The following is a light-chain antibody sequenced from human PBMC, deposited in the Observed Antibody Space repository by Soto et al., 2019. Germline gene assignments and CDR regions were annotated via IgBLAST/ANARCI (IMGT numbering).Light chain of an antibody. CDR3: HQFGMSPFT. CDR2: GPS. Sequence: EVVLTQSPGTLSLSPGESATLSCRASQSVRGNYFAWYQQRPGQAPRLLVYGPSVRAAGIPDRFRGSGSRTDFNLPINRAEPEDFAVYYCHQFGMSPFTFGPGTTLDIK. J-gene: IGKJ3*01. V-gene: IGKV3-20*01. CDR1: QSVRGNY.